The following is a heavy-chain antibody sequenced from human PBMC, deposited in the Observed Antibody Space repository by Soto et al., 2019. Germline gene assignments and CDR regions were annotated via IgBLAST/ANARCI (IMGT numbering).Heavy chain of an antibody. CDR2: MNPNSGNT. V-gene: IGHV1-8*01. Sequence: ASVKVSCKASGYTFTSYDINWVRQATGQGLEWMGWMNPNSGNTGYAQKFQGRVTMTRNTSISTAYMELSSLRSEDTAVYYCARIDVWSYYYYMDVWGKGTTVTVSS. D-gene: IGHD3-3*01. J-gene: IGHJ6*03. CDR3: ARIDVWSYYYYMDV. CDR1: GYTFTSYD.